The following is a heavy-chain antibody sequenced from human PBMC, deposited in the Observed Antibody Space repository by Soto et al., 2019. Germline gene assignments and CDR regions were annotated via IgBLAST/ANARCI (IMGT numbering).Heavy chain of an antibody. D-gene: IGHD5-12*01. J-gene: IGHJ4*02. CDR3: ARDGGYDSFDY. CDR2: SSHLENT. CDR1: GACSSYGGVL. Sequence: TCTVAGACSSYGGVLWSWIRQSEGKGLEWIAYSSHLENTQVPPSFKSRLTMSRDRNRNQFSLKLRSVDAADMAVYYCARDGGYDSFDYWGQGVLVTVSS. V-gene: IGHV4-30-2*06.